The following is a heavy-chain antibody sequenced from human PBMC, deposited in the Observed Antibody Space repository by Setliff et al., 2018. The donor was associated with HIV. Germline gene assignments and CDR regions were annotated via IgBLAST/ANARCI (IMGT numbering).Heavy chain of an antibody. CDR1: GFTFSKSA. J-gene: IGHJ5*01. CDR2: INAANSHA. CDR3: ARTDYDSGKSVLDS. Sequence: ASVKVSCKASGFTFSKSAIHWVRQAPGQRLELMAWINAANSHAKYSQKFQGRVTITRDTSATIAYMELSSLTSEDTALYFCARTDYDSGKSVLDSWGQGTLVTVSS. V-gene: IGHV1-3*01. D-gene: IGHD3-10*01.